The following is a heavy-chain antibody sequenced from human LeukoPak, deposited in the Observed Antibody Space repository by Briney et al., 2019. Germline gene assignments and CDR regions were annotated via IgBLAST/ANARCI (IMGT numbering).Heavy chain of an antibody. CDR2: ISSTGSTI. CDR3: VGSKAPFFYFDY. J-gene: IGHJ4*02. CDR1: GFTLSAYS. D-gene: IGHD2/OR15-2a*01. Sequence: GGSLRLSCAASGFTLSAYSMRWVRQAPGKGLEWLSYISSTGSTIYYAGSVKGRFTISRDNAKNSLYLQMNSLRAEDTAVYYCVGSKAPFFYFDYWGQGILVTVSS. V-gene: IGHV3-48*01.